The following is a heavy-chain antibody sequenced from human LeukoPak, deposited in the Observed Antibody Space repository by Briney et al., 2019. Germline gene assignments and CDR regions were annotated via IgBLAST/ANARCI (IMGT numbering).Heavy chain of an antibody. CDR2: ISSSSSYI. D-gene: IGHD6-13*01. Sequence: GGSLRLSCAASGFTFSSHSMNWVRQAPGKGLEWVSSISSSSSYIYYADSVKGRFTISRDNAKNSLYLQMNSLRAEDTAVYYCARDRIEQQRTLGRSSNYYYYYYMDVWGKGTTVTVSS. CDR3: ARDRIEQQRTLGRSSNYYYYYYMDV. V-gene: IGHV3-21*01. J-gene: IGHJ6*03. CDR1: GFTFSSHS.